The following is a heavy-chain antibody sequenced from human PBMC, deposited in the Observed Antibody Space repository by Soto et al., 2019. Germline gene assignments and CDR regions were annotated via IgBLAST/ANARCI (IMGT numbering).Heavy chain of an antibody. CDR3: ARIPHYDSSGTFAS. D-gene: IGHD3-22*01. CDR1: GFTFSPYS. CDR2: ISSSTSYI. J-gene: IGHJ4*02. V-gene: IGHV3-21*01. Sequence: GGSLRLSCAASGFTFSPYSMSWVRQAPGKGLEWVSCISSSTSYIYYADSVKGRFTISRDNAKNSLYLQMNSLRVEDTAVYYCARIPHYDSSGTFASWGQGTLVTVSS.